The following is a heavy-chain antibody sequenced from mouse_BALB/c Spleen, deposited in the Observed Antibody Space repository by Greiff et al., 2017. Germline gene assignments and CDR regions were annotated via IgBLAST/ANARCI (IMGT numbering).Heavy chain of an antibody. CDR3: ATYYGNYGY. D-gene: IGHD2-10*01. V-gene: IGHV1-18*01. J-gene: IGHJ2*01. CDR1: GYTFTDYN. CDR2: INPNNGGT. Sequence: VQLQQSGPELVKPGASVNIPCTASGYTFTDYNMDWVRQSHGKSLEWIGDINPNNGGTIYNQKFTGKATWTVDKSSSTVYMELRSLTSEDTAFYYGATYYGNYGYWGQGTTLTVSS.